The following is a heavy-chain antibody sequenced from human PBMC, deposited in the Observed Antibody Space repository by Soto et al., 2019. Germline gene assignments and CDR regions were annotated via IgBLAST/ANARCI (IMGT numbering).Heavy chain of an antibody. CDR2: ISSSSSTI. D-gene: IGHD4-17*01. V-gene: IGHV3-48*01. CDR3: ARDLNYGLFDY. CDR1: GFTFSGNG. Sequence: EVQLVESGGGLVQPGGSLRLSCAASGFTFSGNGWNWVRQAPGKGRGWVSYISSSSSTIYYAGSVKGRFTISRDNAKNSLYLQMNSLRAEDTAVYYCARDLNYGLFDYWGQGTLVTVSS. J-gene: IGHJ4*02.